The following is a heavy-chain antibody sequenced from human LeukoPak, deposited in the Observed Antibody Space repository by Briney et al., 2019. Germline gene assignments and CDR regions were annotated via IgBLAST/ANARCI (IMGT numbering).Heavy chain of an antibody. D-gene: IGHD2-2*01. CDR2: IIPIFGTA. V-gene: IGHV1-69*06. CDR1: GGTFSSYA. J-gene: IGHJ4*02. CDR3: ARVSGGYCSSTSCYASSGHFDY. Sequence: SVKVSCKASGGTFSSYAISWVRQAPGQGLEWMGGIIPIFGTANYAQKFQGRVTITADKSTSTAYMKLSSLRSEDTAVYYCARVSGGYCSSTSCYASSGHFDYWGQGTLVTVSS.